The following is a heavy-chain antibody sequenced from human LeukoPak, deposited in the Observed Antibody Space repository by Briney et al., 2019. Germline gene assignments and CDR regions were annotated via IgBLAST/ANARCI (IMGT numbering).Heavy chain of an antibody. J-gene: IGHJ6*03. CDR1: GFTFSSYW. CDR3: ARVEYYYYMDV. CDR2: ISSSGSTI. Sequence: GGSLRLSCAASGFTFSSYWMNWVRQAPGKGLEWVSYISSSGSTIYYADSVKGRFTISRDNAKNSLYLQMNSLRAEDTAVYYCARVEYYYYMDVWGKGTTVTISS. V-gene: IGHV3-48*03.